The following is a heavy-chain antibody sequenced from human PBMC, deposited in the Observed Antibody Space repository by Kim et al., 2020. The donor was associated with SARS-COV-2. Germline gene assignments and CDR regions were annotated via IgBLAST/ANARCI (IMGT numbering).Heavy chain of an antibody. J-gene: IGHJ6*02. CDR2: IRNRANRYST. CDR1: GFVFSDYY. CDR3: DMTLRFLDMDV. D-gene: IGHD3-3*01. V-gene: IGHV3-72*01. Sequence: GGSLRLSCTASGFVFSDYYMDWVRQAPGKGAEWVGRIRNRANRYSTDFAPSVKGRFSISRDDSKSTLYLQMNNLRAEDTAIYYCDMTLRFLDMDVWGQGTTVTVSS.